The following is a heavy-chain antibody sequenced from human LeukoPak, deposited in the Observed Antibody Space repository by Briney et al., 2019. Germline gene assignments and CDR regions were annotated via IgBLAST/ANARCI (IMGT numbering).Heavy chain of an antibody. V-gene: IGHV3-30*04. Sequence: GWSLRLSCAASGFTFSSYAMHWVRQAPGKGLEWVAVVSYDGSNKYYADSVKGRFTISRDNAKNLLYLQMNSLRAEDTAVYYCARDRYDSSGYYCISDYWGQGTLVAVSS. CDR1: GFTFSSYA. D-gene: IGHD3-22*01. J-gene: IGHJ4*02. CDR2: VSYDGSNK. CDR3: ARDRYDSSGYYCISDY.